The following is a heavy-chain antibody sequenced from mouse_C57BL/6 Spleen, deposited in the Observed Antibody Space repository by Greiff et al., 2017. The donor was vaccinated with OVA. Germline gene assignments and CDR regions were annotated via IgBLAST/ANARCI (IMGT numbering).Heavy chain of an antibody. D-gene: IGHD2-10*02. CDR3: ARYGNWYFDV. J-gene: IGHJ1*03. V-gene: IGHV1-55*01. Sequence: QVQLQQSGAELVKPGASVKMSCKASGYTFTSYWITWVKQRPGQGLEWIGDIYPGSGSTNYNEKFKSKATLTVDTSSSTAYMQLSSLTSEDSAVYYCARYGNWYFDVWGTGTTVTVSS. CDR2: IYPGSGST. CDR1: GYTFTSYW.